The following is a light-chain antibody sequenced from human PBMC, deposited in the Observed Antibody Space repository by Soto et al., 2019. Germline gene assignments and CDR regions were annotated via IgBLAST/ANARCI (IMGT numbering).Light chain of an antibody. CDR2: AAS. J-gene: IGKJ2*01. CDR1: QGISNR. CDR3: QQANNFPYT. Sequence: DIQMTQSPSSVSASVGDRVTITCRASQGISNRLAWYQQKRGKAPKLLIYAASSLQSRVPSRFSGSETETEFTRIISSRQPVDFASYFCQQANNFPYTLGQGTKLE. V-gene: IGKV1-12*01.